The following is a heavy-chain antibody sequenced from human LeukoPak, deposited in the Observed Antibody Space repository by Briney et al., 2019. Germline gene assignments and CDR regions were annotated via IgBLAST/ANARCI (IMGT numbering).Heavy chain of an antibody. J-gene: IGHJ4*02. V-gene: IGHV3-30*04. Sequence: GGSLRLSCAASGFTFSSYAMHWVRQAPGKGLEWVAVISYDGSNKYYADSVKGRFTISRDNSKNTLYLQMNSLRAEDTAVYYCARGVLWEPPDYWGQGTLVTVSS. CDR2: ISYDGSNK. CDR3: ARGVLWEPPDY. D-gene: IGHD1-14*01. CDR1: GFTFSSYA.